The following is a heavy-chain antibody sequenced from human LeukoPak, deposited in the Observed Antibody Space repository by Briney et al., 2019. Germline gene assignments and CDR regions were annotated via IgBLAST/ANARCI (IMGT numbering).Heavy chain of an antibody. Sequence: ETLSLTCTVSGGSVSSGSYYWSWVRQAPGKGLEWVSVIYSGGSTYYADSVKGRFTISRDNSKNTLYLQMNSLRAEDTAVYYCARDSLLPSGLYYFDYWGQGTLVTVSS. V-gene: IGHV3-53*01. CDR3: ARDSLLPSGLYYFDY. D-gene: IGHD2/OR15-2a*01. CDR2: IYSGGST. J-gene: IGHJ4*02. CDR1: GGSVSSGSYY.